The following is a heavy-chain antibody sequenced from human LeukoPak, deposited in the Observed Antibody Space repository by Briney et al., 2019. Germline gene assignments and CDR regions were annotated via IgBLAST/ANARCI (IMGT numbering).Heavy chain of an antibody. Sequence: GGSQRLSCAASGFTFSSYSMNWVRQAPGKGLEWVSSISSSSSYIYYADSVKGRFTISRDNAKNSLYLQMNSLRAEDTAVYYCARFEYGSSRTYFDYWGQGTLVTVSS. CDR1: GFTFSSYS. D-gene: IGHD6-13*01. CDR2: ISSSSSYI. J-gene: IGHJ4*02. CDR3: ARFEYGSSRTYFDY. V-gene: IGHV3-21*01.